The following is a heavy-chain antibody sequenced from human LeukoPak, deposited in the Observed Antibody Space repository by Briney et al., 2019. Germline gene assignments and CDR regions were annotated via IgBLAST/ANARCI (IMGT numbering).Heavy chain of an antibody. V-gene: IGHV1-69*13. CDR1: GGTFSSYT. Sequence: SVKVSCKASGGTFSSYTISWVRQAPGQGLEWMGGIIPIFGTANYAQKFQGRVTITADESTSTAYMELSSLRSEDTAVYYCARGYYDFWSGYLLFFDYWGQGTLVTVSS. CDR2: IIPIFGTA. CDR3: ARGYYDFWSGYLLFFDY. D-gene: IGHD3-3*01. J-gene: IGHJ4*02.